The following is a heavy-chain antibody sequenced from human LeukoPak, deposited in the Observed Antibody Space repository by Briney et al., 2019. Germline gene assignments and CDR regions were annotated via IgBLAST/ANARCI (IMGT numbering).Heavy chain of an antibody. V-gene: IGHV3-21*06. CDR2: IHDSSNYI. CDR1: GFTFYFYT. CDR3: AKDVSGVAEGVDL. Sequence: GGSLRLSCIDSGFTFYFYTMDWLRQAPGKGPERVASIHDSSNYIHYADSVRGRFTISRDNTRNSVFLQMEGLRVDDTAVYYCAKDVSGVAEGVDLWGQGTLVTVSS. D-gene: IGHD3-10*01. J-gene: IGHJ4*01.